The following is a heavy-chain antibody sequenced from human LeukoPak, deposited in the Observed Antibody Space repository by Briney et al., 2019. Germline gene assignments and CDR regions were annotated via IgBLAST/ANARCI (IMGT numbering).Heavy chain of an antibody. CDR2: ISYDGSNK. CDR1: GFSFRSYA. Sequence: GGSLRLSCAASGFSFRSYAMHWVRQAPGKGLEWVAVISYDGSNKYYPDSVKGRFTISRDSSKNTLYLQMNSLRAEDTALYYCAMSPVDFWGQGTLVTVSS. J-gene: IGHJ4*02. V-gene: IGHV3-30*04. D-gene: IGHD3-10*02. CDR3: AMSPVDF.